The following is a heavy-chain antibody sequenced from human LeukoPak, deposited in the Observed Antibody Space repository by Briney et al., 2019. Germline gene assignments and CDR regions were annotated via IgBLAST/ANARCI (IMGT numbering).Heavy chain of an antibody. CDR2: ISSSGSTI. CDR1: GFTFSSYE. J-gene: IGHJ4*02. CDR3: ARGSGWWRGFDY. Sequence: GGSLRLSCAASGFTFSSYEMNWVRQAPGKGLEWVSYISSSGSTIYYADSVKGRFTISRDNAKNSLYLQMNSLRAEDTAVYYCARGSGWWRGFDYWGQGTLVTVSS. D-gene: IGHD6-19*01. V-gene: IGHV3-48*03.